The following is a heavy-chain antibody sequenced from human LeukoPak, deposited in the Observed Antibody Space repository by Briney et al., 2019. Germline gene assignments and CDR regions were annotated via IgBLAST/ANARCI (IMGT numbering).Heavy chain of an antibody. J-gene: IGHJ4*02. V-gene: IGHV3-30*18. CDR3: AKAIRPQLTSNYFDD. Sequence: GGSLRLSCAASGFTFSSFGMHWVRQAPGKGLEWVALTSYDGSNKDYADSVRGRFTISRDNSKNTLYLQMNSLRAEDTAVYYCAKAIRPQLTSNYFDDWGQGTLVTVSS. D-gene: IGHD4-11*01. CDR2: TSYDGSNK. CDR1: GFTFSSFG.